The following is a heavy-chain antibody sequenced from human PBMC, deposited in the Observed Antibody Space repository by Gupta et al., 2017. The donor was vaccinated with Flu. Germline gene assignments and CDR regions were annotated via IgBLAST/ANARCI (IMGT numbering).Heavy chain of an antibody. D-gene: IGHD1-7*01. Sequence: SSYAISWVRPAPGQGLEWMGGIIPIFGTANYAQKFQGRVTITADKSTSTAYMELSSLRSEDTAVYYCAREDWNYVGGMDVWGQGTTVTVSS. J-gene: IGHJ6*02. CDR1: SSYA. CDR3: AREDWNYVGGMDV. V-gene: IGHV1-69*06. CDR2: IIPIFGTA.